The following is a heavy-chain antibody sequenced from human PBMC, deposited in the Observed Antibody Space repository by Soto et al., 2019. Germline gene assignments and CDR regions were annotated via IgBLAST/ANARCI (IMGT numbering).Heavy chain of an antibody. V-gene: IGHV1-2*02. CDR3: ARHPHYADYWGYVFDS. D-gene: IGHD4-17*01. CDR2: INPTSGGT. CDR1: GYTFAAYY. Sequence: QVQLVQSGAEVKKPGASVKVSCKTSGYTFAAYYIHWIRQAPGQGLEWMGWINPTSGGTVYAQNFQDRCTMTRDTSISTAYIELRRLNSDDTAVYYCARHPHYADYWGYVFDSWGQGTPVTVSS. J-gene: IGHJ4*02.